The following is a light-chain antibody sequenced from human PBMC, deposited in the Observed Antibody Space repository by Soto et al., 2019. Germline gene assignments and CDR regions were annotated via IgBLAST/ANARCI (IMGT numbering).Light chain of an antibody. Sequence: DIQMTQSPSSLSASVGDRVTITCRASQTVSKYLAWYQQRPGKAPNLLIYTASTLKSGVPSRFSGSGSGTEFTLTISSLQPDDFATYYCQQDNTFSSFGQGTKV. CDR3: QQDNTFSS. CDR1: QTVSKY. J-gene: IGKJ1*01. V-gene: IGKV1-5*03. CDR2: TAS.